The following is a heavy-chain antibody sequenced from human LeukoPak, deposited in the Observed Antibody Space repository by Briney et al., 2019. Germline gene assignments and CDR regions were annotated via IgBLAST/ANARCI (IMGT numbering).Heavy chain of an antibody. Sequence: SVKVSCKASGGTFCSYAISWVRQAPGQGLEWMGGIIPIFGTANYAQKFQGRVTITTDESTSTAYMELSSLRSEDTAVYYCARDLLTGSSSWSRLDFDYWGQGTLVTVSS. D-gene: IGHD6-13*01. J-gene: IGHJ4*02. CDR1: GGTFCSYA. CDR3: ARDLLTGSSSWSRLDFDY. CDR2: IIPIFGTA. V-gene: IGHV1-69*05.